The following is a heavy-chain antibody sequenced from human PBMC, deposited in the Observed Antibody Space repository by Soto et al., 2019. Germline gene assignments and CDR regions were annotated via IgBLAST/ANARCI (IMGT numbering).Heavy chain of an antibody. J-gene: IGHJ5*02. V-gene: IGHV4-30-4*01. CDR2: IYYSGST. Sequence: SETLSLTCTVSGGSLSSGDYFWSWIRQPPGKGLEWIGYIYYSGSTYYNPSLKSRVTISVDTSKNQFSLKLSSVTAADTAVYYCARERPDGSRLDPWGQGTLVTVSS. CDR3: ARERPDGSRLDP. D-gene: IGHD6-13*01. CDR1: GGSLSSGDYF.